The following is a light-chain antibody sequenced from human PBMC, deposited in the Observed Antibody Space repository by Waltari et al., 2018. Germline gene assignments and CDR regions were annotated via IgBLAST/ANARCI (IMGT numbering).Light chain of an antibody. Sequence: QSVLTQPPSASGTPGQRVTIPCSGSSSNIGSNTVNWYQQLPGTAPKLLIYSNNHRPSGFPDRCSCSKSGTSASVAISGLQSEDEADYYCAAWDDSLNGVVFGGGTKLTVL. CDR3: AAWDDSLNGVV. CDR2: SNN. CDR1: SSNIGSNT. V-gene: IGLV1-44*01. J-gene: IGLJ2*01.